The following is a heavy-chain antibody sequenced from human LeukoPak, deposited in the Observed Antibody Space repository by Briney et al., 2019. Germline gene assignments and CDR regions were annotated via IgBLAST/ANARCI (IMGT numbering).Heavy chain of an antibody. CDR3: GGVDGNYDVAFDI. Sequence: GESLKISCKGSGYSFTNYWIGWVRQMPGKGLGWMGLIYPGDSDTRYSPSFQGQVTISADKSISTAYLQWSSLKASDTAMYYCGGVDGNYDVAFDIWGKGTRPPSLQ. CDR2: IYPGDSDT. J-gene: IGHJ3*02. CDR1: GYSFTNYW. D-gene: IGHD3-16*01. V-gene: IGHV5-51*01.